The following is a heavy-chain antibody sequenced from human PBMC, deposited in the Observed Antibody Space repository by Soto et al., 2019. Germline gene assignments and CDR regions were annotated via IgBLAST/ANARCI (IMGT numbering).Heavy chain of an antibody. Sequence: QLVESGGGLVQPGRSLRLSCAASGFTFDDYAMHWVRQAPGKGLEWVSGISWSGDNMAYADSVKGRFITSRDNVKNSLDLQMNSLRVEDTALYHCVTVSYSSLTTLGSAFDVWGQGTMVTVS. CDR3: VTVSYSSLTTLGSAFDV. J-gene: IGHJ3*01. CDR2: ISWSGDNM. CDR1: GFTFDDYA. D-gene: IGHD4-4*01. V-gene: IGHV3-9*01.